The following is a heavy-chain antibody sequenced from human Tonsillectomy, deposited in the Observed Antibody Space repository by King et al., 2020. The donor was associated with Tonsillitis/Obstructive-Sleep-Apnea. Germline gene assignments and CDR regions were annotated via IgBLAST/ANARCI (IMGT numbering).Heavy chain of an antibody. CDR1: GYTLTNFG. Sequence: QLVQSGAEVKKPGASVKVSCKSSGYTLTNFGISWVRQAPGQGLEWMGWISGYNGNANYAQKFQGRVTMTTEPSTSTTYMELRSLCSEDTTVYYCERSYYDFWSGTPHLDYWGQGTLVTVSS. CDR2: ISGYNGNA. D-gene: IGHD3-3*01. V-gene: IGHV1-18*01. J-gene: IGHJ4*02. CDR3: ERSYYDFWSGTPHLDY.